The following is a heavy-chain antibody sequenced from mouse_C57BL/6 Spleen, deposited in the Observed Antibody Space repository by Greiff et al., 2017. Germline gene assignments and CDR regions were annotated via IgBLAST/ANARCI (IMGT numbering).Heavy chain of an antibody. CDR2: INPNNGGT. J-gene: IGHJ4*01. CDR3: ARRGGVYAMDD. CDR1: GYTFTDYY. V-gene: IGHV1-26*01. Sequence: VQLQQSGPELVKPGASVKISCKASGYTFTDYYMNWVKQSHGKSLEWIGDINPNNGGTSYNQKFKGKATLTVDKSSSTAYMELRSLTSEDSAVYYCARRGGVYAMDDWGQGTSVTVSS.